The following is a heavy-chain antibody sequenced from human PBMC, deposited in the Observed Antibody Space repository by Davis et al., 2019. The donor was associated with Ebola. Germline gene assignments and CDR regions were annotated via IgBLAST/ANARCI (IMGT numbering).Heavy chain of an antibody. Sequence: SETLSLTCAVYGGSFSGYYWSWIRQPPGKGLEWIGEINHSGSTNYNPSLKSRVTISVDTSKNQFSLKLSSVTAADTAVYYCARGPTYYSGMDVWGQGTTVTVSS. CDR2: INHSGST. V-gene: IGHV4-34*01. J-gene: IGHJ6*02. CDR3: ARGPTYYSGMDV. CDR1: GGSFSGYY.